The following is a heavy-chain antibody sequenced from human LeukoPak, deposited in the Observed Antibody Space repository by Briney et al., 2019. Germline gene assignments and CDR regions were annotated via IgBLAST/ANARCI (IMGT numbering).Heavy chain of an antibody. D-gene: IGHD1-14*01. CDR2: INWNSGSI. Sequence: GGSLRLSCAASGFTFYDYAMHWVRQAPGKGLEWVSGINWNSGSIGYADSVKGRFTISRDNAKNSLYLQMNSLRAEDTALYYCAKDIATGNRLYYFDYWGQGTLVTVSS. CDR3: AKDIATGNRLYYFDY. V-gene: IGHV3-9*01. CDR1: GFTFYDYA. J-gene: IGHJ4*02.